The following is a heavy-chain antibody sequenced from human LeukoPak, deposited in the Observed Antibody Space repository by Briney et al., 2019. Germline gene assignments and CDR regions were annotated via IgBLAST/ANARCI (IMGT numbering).Heavy chain of an antibody. CDR3: VRGSQPNQNNWFDP. J-gene: IGHJ5*02. V-gene: IGHV3-21*01. CDR2: ISSSSNYI. D-gene: IGHD1-14*01. Sequence: GRSLRLSCAASGFSFSSYSMKWVRQAPGKGLECVSSISSSSNYIYYADSVKGRFTISRDNAKNSLYLQMNSLRAEDTAVYYCVRGSQPNQNNWFDPWGQGTLVTVSS. CDR1: GFSFSSYS.